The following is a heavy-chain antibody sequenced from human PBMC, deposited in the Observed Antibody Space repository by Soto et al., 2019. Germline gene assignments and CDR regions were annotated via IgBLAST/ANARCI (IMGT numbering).Heavy chain of an antibody. CDR1: GYTFTSYD. J-gene: IGHJ3*02. D-gene: IGHD3-3*01. V-gene: IGHV1-8*01. CDR2: MNPNSGNT. CDR3: ARGRWYDFWSGYSNDAFDI. Sequence: ASVKVSCKASGYTFTSYDINWVRQATGQGLEWMGWMNPNSGNTGYAQKFQGRVTMTRNISISTAYMELGSLRSEDTAVYYCARGRWYDFWSGYSNDAFDIWGQGKMVTVS.